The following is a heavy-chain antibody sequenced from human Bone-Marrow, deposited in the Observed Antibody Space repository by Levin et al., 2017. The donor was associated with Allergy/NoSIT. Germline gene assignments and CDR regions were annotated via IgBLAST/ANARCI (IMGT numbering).Heavy chain of an antibody. CDR3: ARDGSMGYCSGGSCYPDY. CDR2: ISAYNGNT. Sequence: GESLKISCKASGYTFTSYGISWVRQAPGQGLEWMGWISAYNGNTNYAQKLQGRVTMTTDTSTSTAYMELRSLRSDDTAVYYCARDGSMGYCSGGSCYPDYWGQGTLVTVSS. V-gene: IGHV1-18*01. D-gene: IGHD2-15*01. CDR1: GYTFTSYG. J-gene: IGHJ4*02.